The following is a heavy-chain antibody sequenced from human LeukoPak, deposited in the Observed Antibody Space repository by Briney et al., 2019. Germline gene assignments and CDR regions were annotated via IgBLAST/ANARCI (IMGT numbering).Heavy chain of an antibody. Sequence: GGSLRLSCAASGFTFSSYWMSWVRQAPGKGLEWVANIKQDGSEKYYVDSVKGRFTISRDNAKNSLYLQMNSLRDEDTAVYYCARKLLGSGNYLFDCWGQGTLVTVSS. D-gene: IGHD3-10*01. V-gene: IGHV3-7*04. CDR3: ARKLLGSGNYLFDC. J-gene: IGHJ4*02. CDR1: GFTFSSYW. CDR2: IKQDGSEK.